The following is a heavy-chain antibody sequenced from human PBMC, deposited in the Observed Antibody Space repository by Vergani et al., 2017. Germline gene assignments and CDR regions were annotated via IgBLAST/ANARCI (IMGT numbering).Heavy chain of an antibody. CDR2: ISYDGSNK. J-gene: IGHJ4*02. CDR1: GFTFSSYG. D-gene: IGHD6-13*01. Sequence: QVQLVESGGGVVQPGRSLRLSCAASGFTFSSYGMHWVRQAPGKGLEWVAVISYDGSNKYYADSVKGRFTISRDNSKNTLYLQMNSLRAEDPAVYYCAKDRQQLEWVDYWGQGTLVTVSS. CDR3: AKDRQQLEWVDY. V-gene: IGHV3-30*18.